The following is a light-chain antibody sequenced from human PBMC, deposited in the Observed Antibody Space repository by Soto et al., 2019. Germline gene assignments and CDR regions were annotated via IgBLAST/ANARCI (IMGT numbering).Light chain of an antibody. Sequence: DIQITQSPSTLSASIGDTVTITCRASQSVGRWLAWYQQRPGKTPSVLIYKASTLKYGVPSRFRGSGSGTEFTLTISRLQPDDFETYYCQHYNSYSEAFGQGTKVDIK. V-gene: IGKV1-5*03. J-gene: IGKJ1*01. CDR2: KAS. CDR1: QSVGRW. CDR3: QHYNSYSEA.